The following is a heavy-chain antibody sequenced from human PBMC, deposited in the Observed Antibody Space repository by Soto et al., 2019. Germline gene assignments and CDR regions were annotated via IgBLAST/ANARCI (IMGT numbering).Heavy chain of an antibody. CDR3: AKQGPFLCSGTSRPYYFDS. V-gene: IGHV1-8*01. Sequence: GASGKPSCKASCYPFPRSDINWVRQATGRGLGWMGWMNPNSGNTGYAQKFQGRVTMTRNSSINTAYMELSSLRSEDTAVYYCAKQGPFLCSGTSRPYYFDSRGEGTLVTVSS. D-gene: IGHD2-2*01. CDR2: MNPNSGNT. J-gene: IGHJ4*02. CDR1: CYPFPRSD.